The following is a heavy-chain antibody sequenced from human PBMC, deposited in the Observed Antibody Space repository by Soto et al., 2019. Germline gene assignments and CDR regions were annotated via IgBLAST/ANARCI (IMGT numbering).Heavy chain of an antibody. CDR2: ISYDGILK. CDR1: GFTFSAFG. Sequence: GGSLRLSCAVSGFTFSAFGIHWVRQAPGKGLELVAIISYDGILKYYADSVKSRLTISRDTSKGALYLQMNSLTPEDTAVYYCAKDFKVSGGHYGSLNYYYGMDVWGQGTTVTVSS. J-gene: IGHJ6*02. V-gene: IGHV3-30*18. CDR3: AKDFKVSGGHYGSLNYYYGMDV. D-gene: IGHD3-10*01.